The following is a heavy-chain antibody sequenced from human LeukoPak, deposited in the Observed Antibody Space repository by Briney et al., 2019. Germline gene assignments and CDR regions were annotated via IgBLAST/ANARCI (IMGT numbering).Heavy chain of an antibody. Sequence: SETLSLTCSVSGGSISNNNWWSWLRQPPGKGLEWIGEIYHSGSTNYNPSLKSRITISVDKSNNQFSLKLSSVTAADTAMYYCARASNVVRGVNAFDIWGQGTMVTVSS. CDR2: IYHSGST. CDR3: ARASNVVRGVNAFDI. D-gene: IGHD3-10*01. CDR1: GGSISNNNW. V-gene: IGHV4-4*02. J-gene: IGHJ3*02.